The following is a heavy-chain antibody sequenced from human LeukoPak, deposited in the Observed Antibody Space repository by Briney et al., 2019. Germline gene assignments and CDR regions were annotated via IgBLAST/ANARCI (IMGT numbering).Heavy chain of an antibody. CDR3: ARDLGIVGATGWFDP. Sequence: GGSLRLSCAASGFTFSSYGMHWVRQAPGKGLEWVAVISYDGSNKYYADSVKGRFTISRDNSKNTLYLQMNSLRAEDTAVYYCARDLGIVGATGWFDPWGQGTLVTVSS. D-gene: IGHD1-26*01. V-gene: IGHV3-30*03. CDR1: GFTFSSYG. CDR2: ISYDGSNK. J-gene: IGHJ5*02.